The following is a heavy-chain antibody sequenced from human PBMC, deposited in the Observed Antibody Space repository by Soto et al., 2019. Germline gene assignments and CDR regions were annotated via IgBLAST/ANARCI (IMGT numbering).Heavy chain of an antibody. J-gene: IGHJ6*02. V-gene: IGHV4-59*01. CDR1: SGSIVGYY. CDR2: FYYSGST. Sequence: SETLSLTCTVSSGSIVGYYWSWIRQPPAKGLQWIGFFYYSGSTTYNPSLKSRVTISPDTSKNQFSLRLSSVTAAETAVYYCARGIFWSGYDRVYGMDVWGQGPTITVSS. CDR3: ARGIFWSGYDRVYGMDV. D-gene: IGHD3-3*01.